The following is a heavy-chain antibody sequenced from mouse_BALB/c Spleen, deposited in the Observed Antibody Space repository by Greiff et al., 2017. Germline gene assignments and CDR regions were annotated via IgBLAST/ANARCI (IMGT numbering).Heavy chain of an antibody. Sequence: EVKLMESGAELVRSGASVKLSCTASGFNIKDYYMHWVKQRPEQGLEWIGWIDPENGDTEYAPKFQGKATMTADTSSNTAYLQLSSLTSEDTAVYYCTFYGNLFDYWGQGTTRTVSS. CDR3: TFYGNLFDY. CDR1: GFNIKDYY. V-gene: IGHV14-4*02. CDR2: IDPENGDT. D-gene: IGHD2-10*01. J-gene: IGHJ2*01.